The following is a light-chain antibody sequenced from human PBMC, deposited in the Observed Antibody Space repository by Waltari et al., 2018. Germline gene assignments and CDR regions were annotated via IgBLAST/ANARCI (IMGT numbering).Light chain of an antibody. CDR1: QSISNW. J-gene: IGKJ2*01. CDR3: QQYNTYSS. V-gene: IGKV1-5*03. CDR2: KAS. Sequence: DIQMTQSPSTLSASVRDRVTITCRASQSISNWLAWYQQKPGKAPNLLIYKASILKSGVPSRFSGSGSGTQFTLTINSLQPGDFATYYCQQYNTYSSFGQGTKLEIK.